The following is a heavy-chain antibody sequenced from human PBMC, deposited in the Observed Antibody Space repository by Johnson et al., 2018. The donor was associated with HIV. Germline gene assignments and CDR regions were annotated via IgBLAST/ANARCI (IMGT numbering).Heavy chain of an antibody. Sequence: VQLVESGGGVVQPGGSLRLSCAASDFTFSSYGMHWVRQAPGKGLVWVSRINSDGSSTSYADSVKGRFTISRDNAKKTLYLQMNSLRAEDTAVYYCARKQWLEIPSDAFDVWGQGTMVTVSS. V-gene: IGHV3-74*02. CDR2: INSDGSST. CDR1: DFTFSSYG. J-gene: IGHJ3*01. D-gene: IGHD6-19*01. CDR3: ARKQWLEIPSDAFDV.